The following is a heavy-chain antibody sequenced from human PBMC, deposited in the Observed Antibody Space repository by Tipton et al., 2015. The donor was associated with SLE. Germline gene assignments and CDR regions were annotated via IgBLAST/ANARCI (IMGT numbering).Heavy chain of an antibody. CDR3: ASLESRQLVYY. V-gene: IGHV4-30-2*01. J-gene: IGHJ4*02. Sequence: TLSLTCAVSGGSISSGGYSWSWIRQPPGKGLEWIGYIYHSGSTYYNPSLKSRVTISVDRSKNQFSLKLSSVTAADTAVYYCASLESRQLVYYWGQGTLVTVSS. D-gene: IGHD6-13*01. CDR1: GGSISSGGYS. CDR2: IYHSGST.